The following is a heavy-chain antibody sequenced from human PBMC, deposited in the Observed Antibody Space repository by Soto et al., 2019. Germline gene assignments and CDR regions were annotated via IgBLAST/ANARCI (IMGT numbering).Heavy chain of an antibody. Sequence: PTLVNPTQTLTLTCTFSGFSLSASGVGVGWIRQPPGKALEWLTLIYWDDDKRYSPSLKSRLTITKDTSRNQVVLTMTNMDPVDTATYYCAKRADRYSSSWYVFDYWGQGTLVTVSS. D-gene: IGHD6-13*01. CDR1: GFSLSASGVG. V-gene: IGHV2-5*02. CDR3: AKRADRYSSSWYVFDY. J-gene: IGHJ4*02. CDR2: IYWDDDK.